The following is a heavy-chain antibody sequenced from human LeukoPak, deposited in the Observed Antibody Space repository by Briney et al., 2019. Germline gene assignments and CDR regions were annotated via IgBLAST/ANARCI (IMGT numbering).Heavy chain of an antibody. Sequence: GASVKVSCKASGYTFIDYYLHWVRQAPGQGLEWMGWIHPNFGGANYAQKFQGRVTMTRDTPISAVYMELSRLTSDDTAVYYCARDHRGSHFDYWGQGSLVTVSS. J-gene: IGHJ4*02. CDR2: IHPNFGGA. CDR1: GYTFIDYY. V-gene: IGHV1-2*02. CDR3: ARDHRGSHFDY. D-gene: IGHD1-26*01.